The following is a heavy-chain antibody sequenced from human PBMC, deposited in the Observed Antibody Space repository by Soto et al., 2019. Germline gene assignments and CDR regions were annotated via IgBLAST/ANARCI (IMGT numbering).Heavy chain of an antibody. CDR2: ISGSGGST. D-gene: IGHD3-10*01. V-gene: IGHV3-23*01. Sequence: GGSLRLSCAASGFTFSSYAMSWVRQAPGKGLEWVSAISGSGGSTYYADSVKGRFTISRDNSKNTLYLQLNSLRGEDTAVYYCAKDQNSYYYGSGSYYNGGAFDIWGQGTMVTVSS. J-gene: IGHJ3*02. CDR3: AKDQNSYYYGSGSYYNGGAFDI. CDR1: GFTFSSYA.